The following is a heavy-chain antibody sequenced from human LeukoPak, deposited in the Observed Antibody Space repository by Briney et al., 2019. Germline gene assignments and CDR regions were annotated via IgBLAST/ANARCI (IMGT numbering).Heavy chain of an antibody. CDR3: ARELWFANAPGSWLDP. J-gene: IGHJ5*02. D-gene: IGHD3-10*01. V-gene: IGHV4-30-2*01. Sequence: SETLSFNCAVAGDSISSGAYSWSWIRQPPGKGLEWIGYIFHTGCTFYNPSLKSRLTISVDNSKNQFSLRLSSVTAADTAVYYCARELWFANAPGSWLDPWGQGTLVTVPS. CDR1: GDSISSGAYS. CDR2: IFHTGCT.